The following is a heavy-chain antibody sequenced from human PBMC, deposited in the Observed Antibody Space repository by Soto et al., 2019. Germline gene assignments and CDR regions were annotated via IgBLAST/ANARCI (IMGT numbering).Heavy chain of an antibody. Sequence: PGGSLRLSCAASGFTFSSYGMHWVRQAPGKGLEWVAVISCDGSNKYYADSVKGRFTISRDNSKNTLYLQMNSLRAEDTAVYYCAKGGGPGYDSSGYLFLPRSYYYGMDVWGQGTTVTVSS. J-gene: IGHJ6*02. CDR1: GFTFSSYG. D-gene: IGHD3-22*01. CDR2: ISCDGSNK. CDR3: AKGGGPGYDSSGYLFLPRSYYYGMDV. V-gene: IGHV3-30*18.